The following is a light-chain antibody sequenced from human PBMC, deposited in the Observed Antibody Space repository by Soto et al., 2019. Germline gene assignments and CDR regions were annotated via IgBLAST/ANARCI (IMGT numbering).Light chain of an antibody. CDR3: CSHAGAPWV. V-gene: IGLV2-11*01. CDR1: SNDVGGSNY. J-gene: IGLJ3*02. Sequence: QSALTQPRSVSGSLGQSVTISCTGTSNDVGGSNYVSWYQQHPGRAPKLMIFDVTQRPSGVPARFSGSKSGNTASLTISGLQTEDEADYYCCSHAGAPWVFGGGTKLTVL. CDR2: DVT.